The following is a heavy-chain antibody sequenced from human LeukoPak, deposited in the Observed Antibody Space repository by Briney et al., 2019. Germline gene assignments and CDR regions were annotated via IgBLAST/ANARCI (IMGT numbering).Heavy chain of an antibody. J-gene: IGHJ5*02. CDR1: GYTFTGYY. D-gene: IGHD6-13*01. V-gene: IGHV1-2*02. CDR3: ARDSSSWYLGDNWFDP. Sequence: ASVKVSCKASGYTFTGYYMHWVRQAPGQGLEWMGWINPNSGGTNYAQKFQGRVTMTRDTSISTAYMELSRLRSDDTAVYYCARDSSSWYLGDNWFDPWGQGTLVTVSS. CDR2: INPNSGGT.